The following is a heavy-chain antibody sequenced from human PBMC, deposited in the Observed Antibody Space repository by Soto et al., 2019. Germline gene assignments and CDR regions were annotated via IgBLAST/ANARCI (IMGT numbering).Heavy chain of an antibody. CDR3: VRGRVMITFGVVILLYY. D-gene: IGHD3-16*01. CDR2: INPNTGYT. CDR1: GYTFTSYG. Sequence: GASVKVSCKASGYTFTSYGTSWVRQATGQGLEWMGWINPNTGYTDYAQKFQCRVTMTGNTSITTAYMELSSLRSEDTAVYYCVRGRVMITFGVVILLYYWGQGSPVTVSS. V-gene: IGHV1-8*02. J-gene: IGHJ4*02.